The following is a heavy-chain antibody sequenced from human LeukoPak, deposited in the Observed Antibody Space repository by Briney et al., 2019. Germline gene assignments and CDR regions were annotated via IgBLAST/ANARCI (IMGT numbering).Heavy chain of an antibody. CDR2: IIPIFGTA. D-gene: IGHD3-22*01. CDR3: ARDPNYYDSSGYYHPNWFDP. V-gene: IGHV1-69*13. J-gene: IGHJ5*02. Sequence: SVKVSCKASGGTFSSYAISWVRQAPGQGLEWMGGIIPIFGTANYAQKFQGRVTITADESTSTAYMELSSLRSEDTAVYYCARDPNYYDSSGYYHPNWFDPWGQGTLVTVSS. CDR1: GGTFSSYA.